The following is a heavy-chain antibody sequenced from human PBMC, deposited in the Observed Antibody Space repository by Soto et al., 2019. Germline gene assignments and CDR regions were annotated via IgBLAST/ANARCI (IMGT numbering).Heavy chain of an antibody. Sequence: GASVKSADKGPGYSFTTYCIGSVLQMPWKGLEWMGIIYPGDSDTRYSPSFQGQVTISADKSISTAYLQWSSLKASDTAMYYCARNGDFWSGYYRENYYYGMDVWGQGTKVTVSS. J-gene: IGHJ6*02. CDR2: IYPGDSDT. CDR3: ARNGDFWSGYYRENYYYGMDV. V-gene: IGHV5-51*01. CDR1: GYSFTTYC. D-gene: IGHD3-3*01.